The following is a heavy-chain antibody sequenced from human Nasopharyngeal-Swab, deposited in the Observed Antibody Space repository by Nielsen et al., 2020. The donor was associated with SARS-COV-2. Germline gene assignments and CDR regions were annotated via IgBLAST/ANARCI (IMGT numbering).Heavy chain of an antibody. CDR3: ARGVAVAGTELEFDY. CDR2: VSANSGNT. D-gene: IGHD6-19*01. Sequence: ASVKVSCKASGYTFTTYGISWVRQAPGQCLEWMGWVSANSGNTNYAQKLQGRVTMTTDTSTSTAYMELRSLRSDDTALYYCARGVAVAGTELEFDYWGQGTLVTVSS. CDR1: GYTFTTYG. J-gene: IGHJ4*02. V-gene: IGHV1-18*01.